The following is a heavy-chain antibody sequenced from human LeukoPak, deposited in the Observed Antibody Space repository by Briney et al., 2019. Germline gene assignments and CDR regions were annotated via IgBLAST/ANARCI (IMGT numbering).Heavy chain of an antibody. D-gene: IGHD5-18*01. V-gene: IGHV1-18*01. CDR2: ITAGNGNT. CDR3: ARDLARGYSYGYNAFDI. Sequence: ASVEVSCKASGYNFNSYGIGWVRQAPRQGLEWMGWITAGNGNTNYAQKVQGRVTMTTDTSTSTAYMELGSLRSDDTAVYFCARDLARGYSYGYNAFDIWGQGTMVTVSS. CDR1: GYNFNSYG. J-gene: IGHJ3*02.